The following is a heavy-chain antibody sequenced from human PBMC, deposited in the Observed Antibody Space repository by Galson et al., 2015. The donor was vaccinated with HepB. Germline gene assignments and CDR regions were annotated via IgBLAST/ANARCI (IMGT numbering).Heavy chain of an antibody. Sequence: PALVKPTQTLTLTCTFSRFSFGTTGEGVGWVRQPPGKALEWLALIYWDGDKRYHSSLKCRLTISKDTSKKEGVLRLTDMDPVDPATYYCTRTRPDSEEFDALDFWGQGTMVTVSS. CDR1: RFSFGTTGEG. D-gene: IGHD1-14*01. CDR3: TRTRPDSEEFDALDF. CDR2: IYWDGDK. J-gene: IGHJ3*01. V-gene: IGHV2-5*02.